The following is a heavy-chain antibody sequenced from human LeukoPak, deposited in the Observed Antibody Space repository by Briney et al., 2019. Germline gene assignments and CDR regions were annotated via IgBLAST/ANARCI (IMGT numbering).Heavy chain of an antibody. CDR3: AKDRYCSSTSCYPPEGLDY. J-gene: IGHJ4*02. CDR2: ISSSGGST. V-gene: IGHV3-23*01. D-gene: IGHD2-2*01. CDR1: GFTFSSYA. Sequence: PGGSLRLSCAASGFTFSSYAMSWVRQAPGKGLEWVSAISSSGGSTYYADSVKGRFTISRDNSKNTLYLQMNSLRAEDTAVFYCAKDRYCSSTSCYPPEGLDYWGQGTLVTVSS.